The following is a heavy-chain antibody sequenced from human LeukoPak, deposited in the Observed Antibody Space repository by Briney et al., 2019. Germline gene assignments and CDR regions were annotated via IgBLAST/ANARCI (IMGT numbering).Heavy chain of an antibody. J-gene: IGHJ2*01. Sequence: GGSLRLSCAASGFSFSTYSMNWVRQAPGKGLEWVSSISSSSSYIYYADSVKGRFTISRDNAKNSLYPQMNSLRAEDTAVYYCARDLYCGGDCSLGYFDLWGRGTLVTVSS. CDR1: GFSFSTYS. V-gene: IGHV3-21*06. CDR2: ISSSSSYI. D-gene: IGHD2-21*02. CDR3: ARDLYCGGDCSLGYFDL.